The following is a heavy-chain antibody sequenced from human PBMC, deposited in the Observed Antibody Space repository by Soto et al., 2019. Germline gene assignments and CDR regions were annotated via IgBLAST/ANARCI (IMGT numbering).Heavy chain of an antibody. D-gene: IGHD1-7*01. CDR1: GGSISSGDYY. CDR2: IYYSGST. J-gene: IGHJ4*02. V-gene: IGHV4-30-4*01. CDR3: ARGDNWNYPYY. Sequence: KTSETLSLTCTVSGGSISSGDYYWSWIRQPPGKGLEWIGYIYYSGSTYYNPSLKSRVTISVDTSKNQFSLKLSSVTAADTAVYYCARGDNWNYPYYWGQGXLVTVYS.